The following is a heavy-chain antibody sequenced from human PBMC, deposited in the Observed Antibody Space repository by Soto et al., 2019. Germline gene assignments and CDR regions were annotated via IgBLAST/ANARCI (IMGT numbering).Heavy chain of an antibody. J-gene: IGHJ3*02. CDR3: ARDRDRVADI. D-gene: IGHD2-15*01. CDR1: GYTCNTYG. CDR2: INAYNGNR. V-gene: IGHV1-18*01. Sequence: QVHLVQSGPEVKKPGASVKVSCKASGYTCNTYGFTWVRQAPGQGLEWMAWINAYNGNRIYAQNFQGRVTVTTDTSTSAAYMELLSLTSDDTALYFCARDRDRVADIWGLGTMVTVSS.